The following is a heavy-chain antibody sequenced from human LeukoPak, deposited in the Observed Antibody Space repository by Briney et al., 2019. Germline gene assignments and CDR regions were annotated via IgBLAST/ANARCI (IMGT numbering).Heavy chain of an antibody. CDR3: ARDRHKYNYDSGGYPPY. J-gene: IGHJ4*02. Sequence: GGSLRLSCAASRFSLSSYGMHWVRQAPGKGLEWVAYLQYDRTNVQYADSVRGRFTISRDNSKNILYLQMNSLRAEDTAVYYCARDRHKYNYDSGGYPPYWGQGTLVTVSS. CDR2: LQYDRTNV. V-gene: IGHV3-30*02. D-gene: IGHD3-22*01. CDR1: RFSLSSYG.